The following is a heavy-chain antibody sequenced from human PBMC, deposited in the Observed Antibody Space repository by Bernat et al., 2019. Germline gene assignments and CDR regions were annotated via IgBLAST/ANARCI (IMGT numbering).Heavy chain of an antibody. CDR1: GFAFSRHA. D-gene: IGHD3-22*01. J-gene: IGHJ3*02. Sequence: EMQLLESGGGLVQPGGSLRLSCAASGFAFSRHAMSWVRQAPGKGLEWISGISNSGGDPYYADSVKGRFTISRDNSKNTLFLQMNSLRAEDTAIYYCAKDQDAYYYDSSGFADAFDIWGQGAMVTASS. CDR2: ISNSGGDP. V-gene: IGHV3-23*01. CDR3: AKDQDAYYYDSSGFADAFDI.